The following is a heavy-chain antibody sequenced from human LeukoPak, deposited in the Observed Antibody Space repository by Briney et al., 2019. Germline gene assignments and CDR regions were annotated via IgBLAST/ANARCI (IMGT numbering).Heavy chain of an antibody. CDR2: IKQDGSEK. CDR1: GFTFSSYW. V-gene: IGHV3-7*01. J-gene: IGHJ4*02. CDR3: ASIVATGIDY. D-gene: IGHD5-12*01. Sequence: PGGSLRLSCAASGFTFSSYWMNWVRQAPGKGLEWVANIKQDGSEKYYVDSVKGRFTISRDNAKNSLFLQMISLRAEDTAMYYCASIVATGIDYWGQGTLVTVSS.